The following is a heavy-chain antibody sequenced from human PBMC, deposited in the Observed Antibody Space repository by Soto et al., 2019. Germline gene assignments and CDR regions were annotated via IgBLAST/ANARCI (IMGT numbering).Heavy chain of an antibody. Sequence: ASVKVSCKASGYIFGDYSMHWVRQAPGQRPEWMGWLNVDNGESKVAQKFQGRVTLTTDTSATTVYMEVRSLRSDDTAVYYCARDLDSGSYYFDYWGQGTLVTVSS. CDR3: ARDLDSGSYYFDY. V-gene: IGHV1-3*01. CDR1: GYIFGDYS. CDR2: LNVDNGES. D-gene: IGHD1-26*01. J-gene: IGHJ4*02.